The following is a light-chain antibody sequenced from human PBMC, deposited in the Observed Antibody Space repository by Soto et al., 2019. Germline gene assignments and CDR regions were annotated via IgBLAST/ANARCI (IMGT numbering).Light chain of an antibody. CDR1: QDIYSY. V-gene: IGKV1-27*01. CDR3: QRYNDGPFN. CDR2: DAS. J-gene: IGKJ3*01. Sequence: DIQMTQSPSSLSASVGDRVTITCRASQDIYSYLAWYQQKPGEVPNLLIYDASTLQSGVPSRFSGSGSGTDFTLTISTLQPEDVATYYCQRYNDGPFNFGPGTKVDIK.